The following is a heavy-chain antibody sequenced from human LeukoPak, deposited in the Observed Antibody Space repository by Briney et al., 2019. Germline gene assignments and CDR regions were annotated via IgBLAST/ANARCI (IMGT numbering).Heavy chain of an antibody. CDR1: GGTFSSYA. J-gene: IGHJ6*02. Sequence: AASVKVSCKASGGTFSSYAISWVRQAPGQGLEWMGGIIPIFGTANYAQKFQGRVTITADESTSTAYMELSSLRSEDTAVYYCARDDLLGGTMVRGVILGLDVWGQGTTVTVSS. CDR2: IIPIFGTA. D-gene: IGHD3-10*01. CDR3: ARDDLLGGTMVRGVILGLDV. V-gene: IGHV1-69*13.